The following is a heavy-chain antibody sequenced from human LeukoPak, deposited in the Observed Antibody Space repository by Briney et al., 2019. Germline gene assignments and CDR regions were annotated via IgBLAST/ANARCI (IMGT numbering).Heavy chain of an antibody. V-gene: IGHV4-39*07. CDR1: GGSISSGTYY. J-gene: IGHJ6*03. D-gene: IGHD3-3*01. CDR2: IYHSGST. Sequence: SETLSLTCTASGGSISSGTYYWGWIRQPPGKGLEWIGSIYHSGSTYYNPSLKSRVTISVDTSKNQFSLKLSSVTAADTAVYYCAREGLRFLEWLREYYMDVWGKGTTVTVSS. CDR3: AREGLRFLEWLREYYMDV.